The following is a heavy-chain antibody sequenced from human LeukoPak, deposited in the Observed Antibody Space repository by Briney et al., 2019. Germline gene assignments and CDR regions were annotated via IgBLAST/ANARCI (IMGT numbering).Heavy chain of an antibody. CDR2: IFFVGTT. V-gene: IGHV4-59*02. J-gene: IGHJ3*02. Sequence: SETLSLTCPMSGYSVSSYSWSWIRQPPGKGLEWIAYIFFVGTTHYNPSLKSRATISIDTSKNQFSLKLTSVTAADTAMYYCARRGWSDAFDIWGQGTMVTVSS. D-gene: IGHD6-19*01. CDR1: GYSVSSYS. CDR3: ARRGWSDAFDI.